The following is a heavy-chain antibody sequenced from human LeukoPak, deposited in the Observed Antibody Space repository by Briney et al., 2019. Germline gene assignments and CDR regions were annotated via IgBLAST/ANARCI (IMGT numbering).Heavy chain of an antibody. V-gene: IGHV5-51*01. J-gene: IGHJ3*02. CDR3: ALNSGPATEDSAFDI. Sequence: NPGESLKISCEGSGYSFTSYWIVWVRQMPGKGLEWTGIIYPGDSDTRYSPSFQGQVTISADKSISTAYLQWSGLKASDTAMYYCALNSGPATEDSAFDIWGQGTMVTVSS. D-gene: IGHD1-26*01. CDR2: IYPGDSDT. CDR1: GYSFTSYW.